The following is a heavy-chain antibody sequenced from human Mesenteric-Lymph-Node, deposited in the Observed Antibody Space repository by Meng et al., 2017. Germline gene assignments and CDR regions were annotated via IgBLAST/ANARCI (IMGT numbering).Heavy chain of an antibody. J-gene: IGHJ3*02. V-gene: IGHV3-21*01. CDR1: GFTFSSYS. CDR3: ARAAGGGTTGTWDAFDI. D-gene: IGHD1-1*01. Sequence: GESLKISCAASGFTFSSYSMNWVRQAPGKGLEWVSSISSSSSYIYYADSVKGRFTISRDNAKNSLYPQMNSLRAEDTAVYYCARAAGGGTTGTWDAFDIWGQGTRVTVSS. CDR2: ISSSSSYI.